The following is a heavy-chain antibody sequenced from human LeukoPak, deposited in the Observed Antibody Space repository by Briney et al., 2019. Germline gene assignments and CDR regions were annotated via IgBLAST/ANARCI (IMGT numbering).Heavy chain of an antibody. V-gene: IGHV7-4-1*02. CDR1: GYTFTSYG. J-gene: IGHJ3*02. CDR2: INTNTGNP. CDR3: ARENGDQRDDAFDI. Sequence: ASVKVSCKASGYTFTSYGISWVRQAPGQGLEWMGWINTNTGNPTYAQGFTGRFVFSLDTSVSTAYLQISSLKAEDTAVYYCARENGDQRDDAFDIWGQGTMVTVSS.